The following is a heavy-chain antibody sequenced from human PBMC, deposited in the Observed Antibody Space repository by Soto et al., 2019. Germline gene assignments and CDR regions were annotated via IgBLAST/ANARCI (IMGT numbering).Heavy chain of an antibody. D-gene: IGHD3-10*01. J-gene: IGHJ4*02. CDR1: GFTFSSYG. CDR3: ARDRGSDDPIDY. V-gene: IGHV3-33*01. Sequence: GGSLRLSCAASGFTFSSYGMHWVRQAPSKGLEWVAVIWHDGMNKYYADSVRGRFTISRDNSKNTLYLQMNSLRAEDTAVYYCARDRGSDDPIDYWGQGTLVAVSS. CDR2: IWHDGMNK.